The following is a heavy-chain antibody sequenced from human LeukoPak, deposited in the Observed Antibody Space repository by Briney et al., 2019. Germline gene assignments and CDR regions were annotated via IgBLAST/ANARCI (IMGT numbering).Heavy chain of an antibody. Sequence: SMKVSCKASGGTFSSYAISWVRQAPGQGLEWMGRIIPIFGTANYAQKFQGRVTITTDESTSTAYMELSSLRSEDTAVYYYAREDYVETYYFDYWGQGTLVTVSS. CDR2: IIPIFGTA. CDR3: AREDYVETYYFDY. D-gene: IGHD3-16*01. V-gene: IGHV1-69*05. CDR1: GGTFSSYA. J-gene: IGHJ4*02.